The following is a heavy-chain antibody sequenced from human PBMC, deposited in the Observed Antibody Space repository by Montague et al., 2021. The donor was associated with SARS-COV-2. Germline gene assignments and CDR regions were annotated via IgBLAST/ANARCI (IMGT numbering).Heavy chain of an antibody. Sequence: TLSLTCTVSGGSISSGGYYWSWIRQHPGKGLEWIGYIYYSGSTYYNPSLKSRVTISVDTSKNQFSLKLSSVTAADTAVYYCAMRGGALDAFDIWGQGTMVIVSS. J-gene: IGHJ3*02. CDR3: AMRGGALDAFDI. V-gene: IGHV4-31*03. D-gene: IGHD4-17*01. CDR1: GGSISSGGYY. CDR2: IYYSGST.